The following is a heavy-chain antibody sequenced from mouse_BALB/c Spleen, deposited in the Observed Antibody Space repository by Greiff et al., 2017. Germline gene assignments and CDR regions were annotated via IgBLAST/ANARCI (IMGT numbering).Heavy chain of an antibody. Sequence: VKLQESGAELMKPGASVKISCKATGYTFSSYWIEWVKQRPGHGLEWIGEILPGSGSTNYNEKFKGKATFTADTSSNTAYMQLSSLTSEDSAVYYCARKRDYRFPYYFDYWGQGTTLTVSS. D-gene: IGHD2-14*01. J-gene: IGHJ2*01. V-gene: IGHV1-9*01. CDR3: ARKRDYRFPYYFDY. CDR2: ILPGSGST. CDR1: GYTFSSYW.